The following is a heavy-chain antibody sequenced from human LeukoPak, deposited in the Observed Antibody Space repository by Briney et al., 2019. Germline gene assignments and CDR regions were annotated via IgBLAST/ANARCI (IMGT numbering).Heavy chain of an antibody. D-gene: IGHD6-19*01. CDR1: GGSFSGYY. CDR3: ARHLRYPNIAVTGIDY. CDR2: INHSGST. Sequence: SETLSLTCAVSGGSFSGYYWTWIRQPPGEGLEWIGEINHSGSTNYNPSLKSRVTLSVDTSKNQFSLNLYSVTAADTAVYYCARHLRYPNIAVTGIDYWGQGTPVSV. J-gene: IGHJ4*02. V-gene: IGHV4-34*01.